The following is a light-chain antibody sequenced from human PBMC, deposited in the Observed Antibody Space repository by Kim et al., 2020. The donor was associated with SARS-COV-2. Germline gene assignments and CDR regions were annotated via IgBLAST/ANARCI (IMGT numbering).Light chain of an antibody. CDR2: QDT. CDR1: KMGDKY. Sequence: VSPGQTATITRSGDKMGDKYVCWYQQKPGQAPVLVIYQDTKRPSGIPERFSGSNSGNTATLTISGTQAMDEADYYCQAWDSSTKGVFGGGTQLTVL. V-gene: IGLV3-1*01. J-gene: IGLJ3*02. CDR3: QAWDSSTKGV.